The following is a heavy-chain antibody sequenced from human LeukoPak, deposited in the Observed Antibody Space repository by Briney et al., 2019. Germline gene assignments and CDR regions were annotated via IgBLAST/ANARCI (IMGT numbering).Heavy chain of an antibody. Sequence: SQTLSLTCTVSGGSISSRDYYWSWIRQPPGKGLEWVGYIYYSGSTYYNPYLTSPLTISIAPSKNQFSLRLSSVTAADTAVYYCARGIYGSGSSYLHYWGQGTLVTVSS. CDR2: IYYSGST. CDR3: ARGIYGSGSSYLHY. V-gene: IGHV4-30-4*01. D-gene: IGHD3-10*01. CDR1: GGSISSRDYY. J-gene: IGHJ4*02.